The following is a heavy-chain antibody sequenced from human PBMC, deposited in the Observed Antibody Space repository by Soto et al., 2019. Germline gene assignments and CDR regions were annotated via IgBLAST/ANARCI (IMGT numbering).Heavy chain of an antibody. D-gene: IGHD3-22*01. V-gene: IGHV3-11*06. CDR3: ATGAVVDPGYYSGLDV. CDR1: GFTFSDYY. CDR2: ISGSTSYI. J-gene: IGHJ6*02. Sequence: PGWSLRLSCAASGFTFSDYYMTWIRQAPGKGLEWVSYISGSTSYIKYADSVKGRFTISRDNAKNSLYLQMNSPRPEDTAVYYCATGAVVDPGYYSGLDVWGQGTTVTVSS.